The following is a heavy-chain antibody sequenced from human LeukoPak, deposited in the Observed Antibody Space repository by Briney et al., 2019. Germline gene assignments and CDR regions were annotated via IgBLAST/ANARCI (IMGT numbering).Heavy chain of an antibody. CDR3: ATGDCGGDCYSSYFDY. CDR1: GFTFSNYW. D-gene: IGHD2-21*02. V-gene: IGHV3-74*01. Sequence: GGSLRLSCAASGFTFSNYWMHWVRQAPGKGLVWVSRINIEESGTNYADSVKGRFTISRDNSKSMLYLQMNSLRDGDTAVYYCATGDCGGDCYSSYFDYWGQGTLVTVSS. CDR2: INIEESGT. J-gene: IGHJ4*02.